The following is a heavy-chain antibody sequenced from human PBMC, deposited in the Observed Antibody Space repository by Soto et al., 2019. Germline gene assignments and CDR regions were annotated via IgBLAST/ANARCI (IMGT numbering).Heavy chain of an antibody. Sequence: QVQLVEAGGGVVQPGRSLRLSCAASGFTFSSYGMHWVRQAPGKGLEWVAVISYDGSNKYYADSVKGRFTISRDNSKNTLYLQMNSLRAEDTAVYYCEKGLNSGNGLYYFDYWGQGTLVTVSS. J-gene: IGHJ4*02. CDR3: EKGLNSGNGLYYFDY. D-gene: IGHD6-19*01. CDR2: ISYDGSNK. CDR1: GFTFSSYG. V-gene: IGHV3-30*18.